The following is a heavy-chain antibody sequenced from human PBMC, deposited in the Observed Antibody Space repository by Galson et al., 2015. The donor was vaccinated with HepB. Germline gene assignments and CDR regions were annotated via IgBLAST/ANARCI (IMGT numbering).Heavy chain of an antibody. Sequence: SETLSLTCAVYGGSFSGYYWSWIRQPPGKGLEWIGEINHSGSTNYNPSLKSRVTISVDTSKNQFSLKLSSVTAADTAVYYCARVGDYYDSSGYYLLPSGFDYWGQGTLVTVSS. V-gene: IGHV4-34*01. J-gene: IGHJ4*02. D-gene: IGHD3-22*01. CDR3: ARVGDYYDSSGYYLLPSGFDY. CDR2: INHSGST. CDR1: GGSFSGYY.